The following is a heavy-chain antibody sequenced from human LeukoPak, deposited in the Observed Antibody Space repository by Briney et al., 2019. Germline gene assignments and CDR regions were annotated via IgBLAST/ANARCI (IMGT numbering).Heavy chain of an antibody. J-gene: IGHJ6*02. Sequence: SETLSLTCTVSGGSISSSSYYWGWIRQPPGKGLEWIGSIYYSGSTYYNPSLKSRVTISVDTSKNQFSLKLSSVTAADTAVYYCARASGWWYLRYYYYGMDVWGQGTTVTVSS. D-gene: IGHD4-23*01. CDR2: IYYSGST. V-gene: IGHV4-39*01. CDR1: GGSISSSSYY. CDR3: ARASGWWYLRYYYYGMDV.